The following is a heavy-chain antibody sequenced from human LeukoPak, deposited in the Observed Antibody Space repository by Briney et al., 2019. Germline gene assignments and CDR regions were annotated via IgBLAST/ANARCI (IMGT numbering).Heavy chain of an antibody. Sequence: GGSLRLSCAASGFTFSSYSMNWVRQAPGKGLEWVSSISSSSSYIYYADSVKGRFTISRDNAKNSLYLQMNSLRAENTAVYYCARVRNGDMDALDIWGQGTMVTVSS. CDR1: GFTFSSYS. CDR3: ARVRNGDMDALDI. CDR2: ISSSSSYI. D-gene: IGHD1-14*01. V-gene: IGHV3-21*01. J-gene: IGHJ3*02.